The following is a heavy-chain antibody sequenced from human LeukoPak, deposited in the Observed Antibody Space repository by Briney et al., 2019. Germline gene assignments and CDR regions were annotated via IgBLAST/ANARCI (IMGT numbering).Heavy chain of an antibody. V-gene: IGHV3-7*01. CDR2: INQDGSEK. CDR1: GFSFSSHW. D-gene: IGHD5-24*01. CDR3: ARARDGYPIGYFDY. Sequence: GGSLRLSCAASGFSFSSHWMSWVRQAPGKGLEWVANINQDGSEKNNVDSVKGRFTISRDNAKNSLYLQMNSLRAEDTAVYYCARARDGYPIGYFDYWGQGTLVTVSS. J-gene: IGHJ4*02.